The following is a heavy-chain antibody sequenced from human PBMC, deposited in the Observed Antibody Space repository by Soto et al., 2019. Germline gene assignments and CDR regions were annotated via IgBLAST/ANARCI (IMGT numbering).Heavy chain of an antibody. V-gene: IGHV4-59*01. J-gene: IGHJ4*02. CDR1: GGSISSYY. CDR2: IHYIGST. CDR3: ARVIGRWAYPRYIDY. D-gene: IGHD3-16*01. Sequence: SETLSLTCTVSGGSISSYYWSWIRQPPGKGLEWIGYIHYIGSTNYNPSLNSRVTISVDTSKNQFSLKLSSVTAADTAVYYCARVIGRWAYPRYIDYWGQGILVTVSS.